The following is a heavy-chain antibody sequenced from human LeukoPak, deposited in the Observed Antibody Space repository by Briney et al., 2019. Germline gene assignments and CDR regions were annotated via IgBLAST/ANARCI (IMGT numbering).Heavy chain of an antibody. V-gene: IGHV4-30-2*01. J-gene: IGHJ5*02. D-gene: IGHD2-2*01. CDR2: IFHSGST. Sequence: SQTLSLTCAVSGGSISSGGYSWSWIRQPPGKGLEWIGYIFHSGSTYYNPSLKSRVTISVDRSKTQFSLKLNSVTAADMAVYYCARGPDCSSTSCYESWFDPWGQGTLVTVSS. CDR3: ARGPDCSSTSCYESWFDP. CDR1: GGSISSGGYS.